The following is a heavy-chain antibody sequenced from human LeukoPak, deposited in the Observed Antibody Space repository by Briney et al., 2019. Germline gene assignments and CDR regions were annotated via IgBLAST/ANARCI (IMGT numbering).Heavy chain of an antibody. CDR2: INPNSGGT. J-gene: IGHJ5*02. D-gene: IGHD6-13*01. CDR3: ARDVGITVADSFDP. Sequence: GSSVKVSCKASGYTFTGYYMHWVRQAPGQGLDWMGWINPNSGGTNYAQKFQGRVTMTRDTSISTAYIELSRLRSDDTAVYYCARDVGITVADSFDPWGQGTLVTVSS. CDR1: GYTFTGYY. V-gene: IGHV1-2*02.